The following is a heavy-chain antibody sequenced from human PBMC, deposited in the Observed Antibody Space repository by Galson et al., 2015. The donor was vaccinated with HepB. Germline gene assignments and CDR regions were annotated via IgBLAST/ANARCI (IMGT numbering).Heavy chain of an antibody. CDR2: IYPGDSDT. V-gene: IGHV5-51*03. D-gene: IGHD1-26*01. Sequence: QSGAEVKKPGESLKISCKGSGYSFTSYWIGWVRQMPGKGLEWMGIIYPGDSDTRYSPSFQGQVTISADKSISTAYLQWSSLKASDTAMYYCARSGEWELPGRANWFDPWGQGTLVTVSS. J-gene: IGHJ5*02. CDR1: GYSFTSYW. CDR3: ARSGEWELPGRANWFDP.